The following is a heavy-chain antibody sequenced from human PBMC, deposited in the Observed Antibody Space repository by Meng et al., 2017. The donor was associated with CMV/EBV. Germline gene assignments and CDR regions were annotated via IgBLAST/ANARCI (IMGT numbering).Heavy chain of an antibody. J-gene: IGHJ4*02. D-gene: IGHD6-19*01. Sequence: GGSLRLSCAASGFTFSSYAMHWVRQAPGKGLEWVAVISYDGSNKYYADSVKGRFTISRDNSKNTLYLQMNNLRAEDTAVYYCARAEAGIAVAGTQDYWGQGTLVTVSS. CDR1: GFTFSSYA. CDR2: ISYDGSNK. CDR3: ARAEAGIAVAGTQDY. V-gene: IGHV3-30*04.